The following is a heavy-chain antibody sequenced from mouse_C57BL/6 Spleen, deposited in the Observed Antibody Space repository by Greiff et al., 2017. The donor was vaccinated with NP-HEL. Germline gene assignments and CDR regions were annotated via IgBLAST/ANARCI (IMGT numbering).Heavy chain of an antibody. CDR3: TVITTVVALDY. CDR1: GFNIKDYY. V-gene: IGHV14-1*01. CDR2: IDPEDGDT. J-gene: IGHJ2*01. Sequence: EVKLLESGAELVRPGASVKLSCTASGFNIKDYYMHWVKQRPEQGLEWIGRIDPEDGDTEYAPKFQGKATMTADTSSNTAYLQLSSLTSEDTAVYYCTVITTVVALDYWGQGTTLTVSS. D-gene: IGHD1-1*01.